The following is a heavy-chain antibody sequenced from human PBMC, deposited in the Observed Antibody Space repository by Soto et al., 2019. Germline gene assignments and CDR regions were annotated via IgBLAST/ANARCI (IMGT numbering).Heavy chain of an antibody. CDR1: GYTLTSYA. Sequence: QVQLVQSGAEVKKPGASVKVSCKASGYTLTSYAMHWVRQAPGQRLEWMGWINAGNGNTKYPQKFQGRVTITRDTSASTAYMELSSLRSEDTAVYYCARDNWNDGYYGMDVWGQGTTVTVSS. J-gene: IGHJ6*02. V-gene: IGHV1-3*01. CDR3: ARDNWNDGYYGMDV. D-gene: IGHD1-1*01. CDR2: INAGNGNT.